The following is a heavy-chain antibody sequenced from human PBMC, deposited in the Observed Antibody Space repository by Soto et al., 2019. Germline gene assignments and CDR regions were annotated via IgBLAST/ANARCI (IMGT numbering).Heavy chain of an antibody. CDR3: ARDLEDIVVVPAAMTAFDP. V-gene: IGHV1-18*01. J-gene: IGHJ5*02. CDR2: ISAYNGNT. D-gene: IGHD2-2*01. CDR1: GYTFTSYG. Sequence: GASVKVSCKASGYTFTSYGISWVRQAPGQGLEWMGWISAYNGNTNYAQKLQGRVTMTTDTSTSTAYMELRSLRSDDTAVYYCARDLEDIVVVPAAMTAFDPWGQGTLVTVS.